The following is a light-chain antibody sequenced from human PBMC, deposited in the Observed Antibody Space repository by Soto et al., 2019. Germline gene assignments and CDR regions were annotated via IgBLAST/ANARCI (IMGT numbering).Light chain of an antibody. CDR3: LLSYSGARQKV. CDR2: DTS. J-gene: IGLJ1*01. CDR1: TGAVTSGHY. V-gene: IGLV7-46*01. Sequence: QAVVTQEPSLTVSPGGTVTLTCGSSTGAVTSGHYPYWFQQKPGQAPRTLIYDTSNKHSWTPARFSGSLLGGKAALTLSGAQPEDEAEYYCLLSYSGARQKVFETGTKLTVL.